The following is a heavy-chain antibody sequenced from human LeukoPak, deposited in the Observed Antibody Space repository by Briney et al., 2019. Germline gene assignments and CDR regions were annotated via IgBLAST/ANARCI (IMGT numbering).Heavy chain of an antibody. CDR1: GFTFSSYG. CDR3: ASRTPGGAFDI. Sequence: GRSLRLSCAASGFTFSSYGMHWVRQAPGRGVEGVSGISYSGGSTYYAHSVKGRFTISRDNSKNTLYLQMNNLRADDTAVYYCASRTPGGAFDIWGQGTMVTVSS. D-gene: IGHD3-10*01. V-gene: IGHV3-23*01. CDR2: ISYSGGST. J-gene: IGHJ3*02.